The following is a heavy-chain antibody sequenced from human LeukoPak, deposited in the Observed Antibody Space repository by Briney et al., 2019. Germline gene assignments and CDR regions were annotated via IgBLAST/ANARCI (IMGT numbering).Heavy chain of an antibody. Sequence: PGRSLRLSCAASGFTFSNYGMHWVRQAPGKGLEWVAVVSNDGRVQYCADSVKGRFTISRDNSKNTLSLQMNSLRAEDTAVYYCTKEGGPMAVTTERYSFDQWGQGTLVTVSS. D-gene: IGHD4-17*01. V-gene: IGHV3-30*18. CDR3: TKEGGPMAVTTERYSFDQ. CDR2: VSNDGRVQ. CDR1: GFTFSNYG. J-gene: IGHJ4*02.